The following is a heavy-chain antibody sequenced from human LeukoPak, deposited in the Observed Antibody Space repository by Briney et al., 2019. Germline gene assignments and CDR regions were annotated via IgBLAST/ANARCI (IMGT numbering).Heavy chain of an antibody. Sequence: GASVKVSCKASGCTFTSYLINWVRQAPGQGLEWMGWISAYNGNTNYAQKLQGRVTMTTDTSTSTAYMDLGSLRSDDTAVYYCARAGYSSGFDYWGQGTLVTVS. V-gene: IGHV1-18*01. D-gene: IGHD5-18*01. CDR2: ISAYNGNT. CDR1: GCTFTSYL. CDR3: ARAGYSSGFDY. J-gene: IGHJ4*02.